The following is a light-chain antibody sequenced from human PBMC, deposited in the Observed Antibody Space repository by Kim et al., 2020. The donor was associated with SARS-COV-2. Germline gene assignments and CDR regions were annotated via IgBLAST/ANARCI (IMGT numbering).Light chain of an antibody. V-gene: IGKV1-39*01. CDR2: AAS. CDR1: QSISSY. Sequence: SESVGDRVTITCRASQSISSYLNWYQQKPGKAPKLLIYAASSLQSGVPSRFSGSGSGTEFTLTISSLQPEDFATYYCQQSYSTPYTFGQGTKLEI. J-gene: IGKJ2*01. CDR3: QQSYSTPYT.